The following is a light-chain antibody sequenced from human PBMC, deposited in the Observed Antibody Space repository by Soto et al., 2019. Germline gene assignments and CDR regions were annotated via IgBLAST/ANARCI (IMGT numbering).Light chain of an antibody. CDR2: LNSDGSH. Sequence: QPVLTQSPSASASLGASVKLTCTLSSGHSSYAIAWHQQQPEKGPRYLMKLNSDGSHSKGDGIPDRFSGSSSGAERYLTISSLPSEDEADYYCQTWGTGLLVFGGGTQLTVL. CDR3: QTWGTGLLV. J-gene: IGLJ3*02. CDR1: SGHSSYA. V-gene: IGLV4-69*01.